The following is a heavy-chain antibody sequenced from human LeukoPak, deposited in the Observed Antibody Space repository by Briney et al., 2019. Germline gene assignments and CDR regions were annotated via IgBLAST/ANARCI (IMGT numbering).Heavy chain of an antibody. J-gene: IGHJ4*02. CDR2: IKQDGSEK. D-gene: IGHD3-16*01. CDR1: GFTFSTYW. CDR3: AKLSDPDEYYVWGSYVDY. V-gene: IGHV3-7*01. Sequence: PGGSLRLSCAASGFTFSTYWMTWVRQGPGKGLEWVANIKQDGSEKYYVDSVKGRFTISRDNSKNTLYLQMNSLRAEDTAVYYCAKLSDPDEYYVWGSYVDYWGQGTLVTVSS.